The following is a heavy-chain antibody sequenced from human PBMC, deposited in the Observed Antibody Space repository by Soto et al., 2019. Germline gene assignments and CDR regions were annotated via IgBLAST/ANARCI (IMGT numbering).Heavy chain of an antibody. CDR3: ARGGGVVPAANGMDV. J-gene: IGHJ6*02. V-gene: IGHV1-18*01. Sequence: VSCQPSGYTCPRYGISWVLQAPGQGLEWMGWISAYNGNTNYAKKLQGRVTMTTDTSTSTAYMELRSLRSDDTAVYYCARGGGVVPAANGMDVWGQGTTVTVSS. CDR2: ISAYNGNT. CDR1: GYTCPRYG. D-gene: IGHD2-2*01.